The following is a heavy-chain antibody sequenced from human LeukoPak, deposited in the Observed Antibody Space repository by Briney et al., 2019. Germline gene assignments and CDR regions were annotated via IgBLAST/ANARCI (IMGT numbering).Heavy chain of an antibody. V-gene: IGHV3-23*01. CDR3: AKFLAVIAARDSLYFQH. D-gene: IGHD6-6*01. CDR1: GFTFSSYA. Sequence: GGSLRLSCAASGFTFSSYAMSWVRQAPGKGLEWVSAISGSGGSTYYADSVKGRFTISRDNSKNTLYLQKNSLRAEDTAVYYCAKFLAVIAARDSLYFQHWGQGTLVTVSS. J-gene: IGHJ1*01. CDR2: ISGSGGST.